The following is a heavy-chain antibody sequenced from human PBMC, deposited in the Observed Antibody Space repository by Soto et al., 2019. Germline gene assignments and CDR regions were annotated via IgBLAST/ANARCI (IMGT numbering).Heavy chain of an antibody. CDR2: INAGNGNT. CDR1: GYTFTSYA. CDR3: ARAGLVITFGGVIVKYNWFDP. Sequence: ASVKVSCKASGYTFTSYAMHWVRQAPGQRLEWMGWINAGNGNTKYSQKFQGRVTITRDTSASTAYMELSSLRSEDTAVYYCARAGLVITFGGVIVKYNWFDPWGQGTLVTVSS. V-gene: IGHV1-3*01. D-gene: IGHD3-16*02. J-gene: IGHJ5*02.